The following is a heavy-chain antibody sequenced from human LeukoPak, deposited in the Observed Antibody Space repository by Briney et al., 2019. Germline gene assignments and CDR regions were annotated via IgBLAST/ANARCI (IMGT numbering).Heavy chain of an antibody. V-gene: IGHV1-69*05. D-gene: IGHD1-20*01. Sequence: SVKVSCKASGGTFSSYAISWVRQAPGQGLEWMGRIIPIFGTANYAQKFQGRVTITTDESTSTAYMELSSLRSEDTAVYYCARIRGYNWNRRKYYYYYMDVWGKGTTVTVSS. J-gene: IGHJ6*03. CDR3: ARIRGYNWNRRKYYYYYMDV. CDR1: GGTFSSYA. CDR2: IIPIFGTA.